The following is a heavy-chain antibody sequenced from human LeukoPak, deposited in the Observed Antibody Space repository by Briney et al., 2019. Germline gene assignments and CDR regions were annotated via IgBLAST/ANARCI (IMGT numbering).Heavy chain of an antibody. V-gene: IGHV3-30*02. Sequence: GGSLRLSCGASGFTFSSSAMHWVRQGPGKGLEWVAYIAHHGNNKYYADSVKGRLTISRDNSKGSLYLQMNSLRADDTAVYYCAKDCSGGSCYWGQGTLVTVSS. CDR2: IAHHGNNK. J-gene: IGHJ4*02. CDR3: AKDCSGGSCY. CDR1: GFTFSSSA. D-gene: IGHD2-15*01.